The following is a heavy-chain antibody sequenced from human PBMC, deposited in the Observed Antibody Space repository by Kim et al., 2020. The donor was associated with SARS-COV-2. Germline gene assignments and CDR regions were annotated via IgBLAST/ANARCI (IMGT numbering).Heavy chain of an antibody. J-gene: IGHJ6*03. V-gene: IGHV3-11*01. CDR3: ARVIDVAGSSYYFYCLD. D-gene: IGHD6-19*01. CDR2: IWNSGSNK. CDR1: GFTFSDYY. Sequence: GGSLRLSCAASGFTFSDYYMSWIRQAPGKGLEWVSYIWNSGSNKYSADSVKGRFAISRDNSKNSLYLQMNSLRAEDTAVYYCARVIDVAGSSYYFYCLD.